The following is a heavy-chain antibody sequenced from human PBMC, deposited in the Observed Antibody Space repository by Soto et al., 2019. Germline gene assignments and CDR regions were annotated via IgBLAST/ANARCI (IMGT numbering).Heavy chain of an antibody. V-gene: IGHV3-23*01. CDR3: AKDLRDFWSGYDGSCDY. J-gene: IGHJ4*02. D-gene: IGHD3-3*01. Sequence: EVQLLESGGGLVQPGGSLRLSCAASGFTFSSYAMSWVRQAPGKGLEWVSAISGSGGSTYYADSVKGRFTISRDNSKNTLYLQMSSLRAEDTAVYYCAKDLRDFWSGYDGSCDYWGQGALVPVSS. CDR2: ISGSGGST. CDR1: GFTFSSYA.